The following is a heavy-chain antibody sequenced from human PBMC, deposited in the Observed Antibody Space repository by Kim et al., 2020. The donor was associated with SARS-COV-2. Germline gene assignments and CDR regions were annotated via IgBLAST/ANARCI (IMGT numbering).Heavy chain of an antibody. V-gene: IGHV4-34*01. J-gene: IGHJ6*02. D-gene: IGHD2-15*01. CDR2: INHSGST. CDR1: GGSFSGYY. Sequence: SETLSLTCAVYGGSFSGYYWSWIRQPPGKGLEWIGEINHSGSTNYNPSLKSRVTISVDTSKNQFSLKLSSVTAADTAVYYCARVDITNYYYGMDVWGQGTTVTVSS. CDR3: ARVDITNYYYGMDV.